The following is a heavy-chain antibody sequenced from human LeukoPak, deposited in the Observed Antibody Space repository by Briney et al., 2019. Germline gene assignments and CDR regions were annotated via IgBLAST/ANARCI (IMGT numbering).Heavy chain of an antibody. CDR2: IYYSGST. V-gene: IGHV4-59*01. D-gene: IGHD2-21*02. CDR1: GGSISSYY. Sequence: PSETLSLTCTVSGGSISSYYWSWIRQPPGKGLEWIGYIYYSGSTNYNPSLKSRVTISVDTSKNQFSLKLSSVTAADTAVYYCARVLVCGGDCYSPNFDAFDIWGQGTMVTVS. CDR3: ARVLVCGGDCYSPNFDAFDI. J-gene: IGHJ3*02.